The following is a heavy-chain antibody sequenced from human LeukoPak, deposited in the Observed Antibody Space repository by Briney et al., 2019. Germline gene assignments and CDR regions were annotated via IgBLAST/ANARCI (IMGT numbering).Heavy chain of an antibody. CDR2: IYYTGNT. D-gene: IGHD6-25*01. Sequence: PSETLSLTCTVSGGSIVSYYWSWIRQPPGKGLEWIGYIYYTGNTNYNPSLKSRVTISVDTSKNQFSLKLSSVTAADTAVYYCARYLAAGYCDLWGRGTLVAVSS. V-gene: IGHV4-59*08. J-gene: IGHJ2*01. CDR1: GGSIVSYY. CDR3: ARYLAAGYCDL.